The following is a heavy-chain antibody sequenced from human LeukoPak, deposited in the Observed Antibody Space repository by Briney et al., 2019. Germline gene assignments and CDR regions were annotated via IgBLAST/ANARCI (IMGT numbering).Heavy chain of an antibody. Sequence: SQTLSLTCTVSGGSISSGSYYWSWIRQPPGKGLEWIGYIYYSGSTNYNPSLKSRVTISVDTSKNQFSLKLSSVTAADTAVYYCARYPYYYYGMDVWGQGTTVTVSS. CDR1: GGSISSGSYY. CDR2: IYYSGST. V-gene: IGHV4-61*01. CDR3: ARYPYYYYGMDV. J-gene: IGHJ6*02.